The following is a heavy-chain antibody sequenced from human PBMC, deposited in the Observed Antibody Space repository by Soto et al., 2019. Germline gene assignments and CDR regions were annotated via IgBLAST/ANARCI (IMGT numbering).Heavy chain of an antibody. V-gene: IGHV1-18*01. Sequence: ASVKVSCKASGYTFTSYGISWVRQAPGQGLEWMGWISAYNGNTNYAQKFQDRVTMTRDTSTSTVYMELSSLRSDDTAVYYCARTYCAADCPRRDFDYWGQGTLVTVSS. D-gene: IGHD2-21*02. CDR1: GYTFTSYG. CDR2: ISAYNGNT. J-gene: IGHJ4*02. CDR3: ARTYCAADCPRRDFDY.